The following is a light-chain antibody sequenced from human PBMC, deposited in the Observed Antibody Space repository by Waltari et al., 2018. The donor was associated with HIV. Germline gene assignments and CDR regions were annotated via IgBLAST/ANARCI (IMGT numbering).Light chain of an antibody. J-gene: IGLJ2*01. CDR3: AAWDDSLSAVV. V-gene: IGLV1-47*01. Sequence: SVLAQPPSVSGTPGQGVTISCSGSNSNIGSNHVYWYRQLPGSAPPLLIYNNNQRPSGVPDRFSGSKSGTSASLAISGPRSEDEADYYCAAWDDSLSAVVFGGGTKLTVL. CDR1: NSNIGSNH. CDR2: NNN.